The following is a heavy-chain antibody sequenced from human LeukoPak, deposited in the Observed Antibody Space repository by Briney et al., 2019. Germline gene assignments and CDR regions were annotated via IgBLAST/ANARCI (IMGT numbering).Heavy chain of an antibody. J-gene: IGHJ4*02. CDR2: ISGSGGST. V-gene: IGHV3-23*01. CDR3: AKLTVRDYGDPSLSIDY. CDR1: GFTFSSYG. Sequence: GGSLRLSCAASGFTFSSYGMSWVRQAPGKGLEWVSAISGSGGSTYYADSVKGRFTISRDNSKNTLYLQMNSLRAEDTAVYYCAKLTVRDYGDPSLSIDYWGQGTLVTVSS. D-gene: IGHD4-17*01.